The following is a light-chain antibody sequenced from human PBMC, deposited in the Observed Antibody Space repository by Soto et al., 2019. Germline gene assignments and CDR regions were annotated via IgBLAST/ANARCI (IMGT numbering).Light chain of an antibody. CDR2: GAS. V-gene: IGKV3-20*01. CDR3: QHYITSRTT. CDR1: QSVSSSY. J-gene: IGKJ1*01. Sequence: VVLTHSACTLSLSPEERATLHCRASQSVSSSYLAWYQQEPGQAPRLLIYGASRRATGVPDRFIGSGSGTDFTLTISRLEPEDFAVYYCQHYITSRTTFGQGTKVDI.